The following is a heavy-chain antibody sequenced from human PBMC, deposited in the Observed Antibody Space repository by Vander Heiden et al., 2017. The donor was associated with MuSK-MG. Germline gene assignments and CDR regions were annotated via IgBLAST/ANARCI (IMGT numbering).Heavy chain of an antibody. D-gene: IGHD3-10*01. CDR2: IIPILGIA. J-gene: IGHJ2*01. CDR3: ARAVRGGSTDYWYFDL. V-gene: IGHV1-69*04. Sequence: QVQLVQSGAEVKKPGSSVKVSCKASGGTFSSYASSWVRQAPGQGLEWMGRIIPILGIAKYAQKFQGRVTITADKSTSTADMELSSMRSEETAVYYCARAVRGGSTDYWYFDLWGRGTLVTVSS. CDR1: GGTFSSYA.